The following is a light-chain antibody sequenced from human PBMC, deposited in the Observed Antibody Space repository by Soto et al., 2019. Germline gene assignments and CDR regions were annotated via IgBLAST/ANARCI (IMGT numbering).Light chain of an antibody. Sequence: QSVLTQPASVSGSPGQSITISCTGTSSDVGGYNYVSWYQQHPGKAPKLMIYDVSNRPSGVSNRFSGYKSGNTASLTISGLHAEDEADYYCSSYTSSSTLVVFGGGTKLTVL. CDR3: SSYTSSSTLVV. CDR2: DVS. J-gene: IGLJ2*01. CDR1: SSDVGGYNY. V-gene: IGLV2-14*01.